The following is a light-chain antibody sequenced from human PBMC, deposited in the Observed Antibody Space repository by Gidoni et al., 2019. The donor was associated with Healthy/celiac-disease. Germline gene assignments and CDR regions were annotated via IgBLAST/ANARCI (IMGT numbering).Light chain of an antibody. CDR3: HQSYSTPMT. V-gene: IGKV1-39*01. J-gene: IGKJ1*01. CDR2: SAS. Sequence: DIQMPKSPSALSASVGDRVTITCRASQSISRYLNWYQQKPGKAPKLLIYSASSLQSGVPSRFSGIGSGTDFNLTISILQPEDVATYYCHQSYSTPMTFXQXTKVEIK. CDR1: QSISRY.